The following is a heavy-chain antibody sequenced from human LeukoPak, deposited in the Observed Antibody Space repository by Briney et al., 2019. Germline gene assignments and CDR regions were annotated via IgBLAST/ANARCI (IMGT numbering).Heavy chain of an antibody. CDR2: IYYSGST. Sequence: PSETLSLTCTVSGGSISSYYWSWIRQPPGKGLEWIGYIYYSGSTNYNPSLKSRVTISVDTSKNQFSLKLSSVTAADTAVYYCARVPCSGGSCYYYGVDVWGQGTTVTVSS. V-gene: IGHV4-59*01. D-gene: IGHD2-15*01. J-gene: IGHJ6*02. CDR1: GGSISSYY. CDR3: ARVPCSGGSCYYYGVDV.